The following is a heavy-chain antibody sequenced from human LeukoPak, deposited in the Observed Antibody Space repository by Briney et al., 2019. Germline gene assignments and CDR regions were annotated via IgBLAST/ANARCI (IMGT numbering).Heavy chain of an antibody. J-gene: IGHJ4*02. V-gene: IGHV3-21*01. Sequence: GGYLRLSCAASGFTFSSYSMNWVRQAPGKGLEWVSSISSSSSYIYYADSVKGRFTISRDNAKNSLYLQMNSLRAEDTAVYYCARVMTGTLDYWGQGTLVTVSS. CDR2: ISSSSSYI. CDR1: GFTFSSYS. CDR3: ARVMTGTLDY.